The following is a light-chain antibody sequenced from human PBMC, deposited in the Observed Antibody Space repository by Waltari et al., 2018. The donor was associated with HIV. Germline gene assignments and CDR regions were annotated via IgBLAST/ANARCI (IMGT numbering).Light chain of an antibody. V-gene: IGLV2-11*01. CDR3: CSYAGGYTLV. Sequence: QPALTQPRSVSGSPGQSVTISCTGTSSDVGGYNYVSRYQQHPGKAPKLMIYDVTKRPSGVPDRFSGSKSGNTASLTISGLQAEDEADYFCCSYAGGYTLVFGGGTKLTVL. J-gene: IGLJ3*02. CDR1: SSDVGGYNY. CDR2: DVT.